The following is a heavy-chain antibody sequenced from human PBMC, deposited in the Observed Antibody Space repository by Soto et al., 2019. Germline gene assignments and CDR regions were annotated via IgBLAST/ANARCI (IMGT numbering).Heavy chain of an antibody. V-gene: IGHV1-18*01. CDR3: ARGGMRTCGGYVVY. CDR2: ISAYNGDT. CDR1: GYSFTSYG. J-gene: IGHJ4*02. D-gene: IGHD2-8*01. Sequence: QVQLVQSASEMKKPGASVQVSCKASGYSFTSYGFTWFRQAPGQGLVWLGWISAYNGDTHYAQRFQGRVNMTTDVSTNTAYMELRNLRSDVTAVYYCARGGMRTCGGYVVYWCQGTQVTFSS.